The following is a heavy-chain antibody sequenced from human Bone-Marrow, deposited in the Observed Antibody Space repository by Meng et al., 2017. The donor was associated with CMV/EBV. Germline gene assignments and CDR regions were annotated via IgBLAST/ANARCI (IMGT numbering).Heavy chain of an antibody. J-gene: IGHJ4*02. CDR1: GYTFTSYD. V-gene: IGHV1-8*01. CDR3: ARGTIVLMVYALDY. D-gene: IGHD2-8*01. CDR2: MNPNSGNT. Sequence: ASVKVSCKASGYTFTSYDINWVRQATGQGLEWMGWMNPNSGNTGYAQKFQGRVTMTRNTSISTAYMERSSPRSEDTAVYYCARGTIVLMVYALDYWGQGTLVTVSS.